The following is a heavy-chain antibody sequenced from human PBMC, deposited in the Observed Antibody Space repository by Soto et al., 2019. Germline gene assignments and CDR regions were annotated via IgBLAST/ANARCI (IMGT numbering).Heavy chain of an antibody. V-gene: IGHV1-3*01. CDR1: GYTFTNYA. CDR2: INAGNGNA. CDR3: AILRYFGEGMGFDP. Sequence: QVQLVQSGAEVKKPGASVKVSCKASGYTFTNYAMHWVRQAPGQRLEWMGWINAGNGNAKYSQKFQGRVTITRDTSASTDYMELSSLRSEATAVYSCAILRYFGEGMGFDPWGQGTLVTVSS. J-gene: IGHJ5*02. D-gene: IGHD3-9*01.